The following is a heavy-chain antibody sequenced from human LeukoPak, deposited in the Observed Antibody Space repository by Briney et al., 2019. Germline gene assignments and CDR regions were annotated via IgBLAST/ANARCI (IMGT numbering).Heavy chain of an antibody. D-gene: IGHD1-26*01. J-gene: IGHJ4*02. CDR1: GYTFTGYY. Sequence: ASVKVSFKASGYTFTGYYMHWVRQAPGQGLEWMGRINPNSGGTNYAQKFQGRVTMTRDTSISTAYMELSRLRSDDTAVYYCASLGLGDSPFDYWGQGTLVTVSS. CDR3: ASLGLGDSPFDY. V-gene: IGHV1-2*06. CDR2: INPNSGGT.